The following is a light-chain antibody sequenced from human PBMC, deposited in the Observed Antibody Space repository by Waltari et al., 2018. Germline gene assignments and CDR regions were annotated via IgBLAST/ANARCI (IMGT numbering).Light chain of an antibody. Sequence: QSALTQPASVSGSPGQSITISCTGTSSDVDNYNFVSWYQQHPGKAPKLMIYGVSKRPSGVSDRFSDSKSGNTASLTISGLQAEDEADYYCSSYTNIITYVFGTGTKVTVL. V-gene: IGLV2-14*01. CDR1: SSDVDNYNF. CDR3: SSYTNIITYV. J-gene: IGLJ1*01. CDR2: GVS.